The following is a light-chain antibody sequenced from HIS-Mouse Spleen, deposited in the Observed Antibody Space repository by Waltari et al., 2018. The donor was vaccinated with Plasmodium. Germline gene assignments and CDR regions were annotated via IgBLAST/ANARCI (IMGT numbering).Light chain of an antibody. CDR1: SSNIGSNT. CDR3: AAWDDSLNGV. J-gene: IGLJ3*02. V-gene: IGLV1-44*01. CDR2: SNN. Sequence: QSVLTQPPSASGTPGQRVTISCSGSSSNIGSNTVNWYQQLPGTAPKLLICSNNQRPAGVPDRFSGSKSGTSASRAISGLQSEDEADYYCAAWDDSLNGVFGGGTKLTVL.